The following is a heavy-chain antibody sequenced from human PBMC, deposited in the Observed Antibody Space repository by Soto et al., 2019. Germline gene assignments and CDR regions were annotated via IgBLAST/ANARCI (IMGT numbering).Heavy chain of an antibody. V-gene: IGHV3-13*05. J-gene: IGHJ6*02. CDR1: VFSLIDYE. CDR2: IGAARDP. CDR3: ARAYTGRLPRRADYYYALDV. D-gene: IGHD2-15*01. Sequence: GPLRLSFTVSVFSLIDYEIHWVPRSPGKALRWVSTIGAARDPYYTGSVKHRFTISRENARNSMFLQMNSVTVGDAAVYYCARAYTGRLPRRADYYYALDVWGQGIMVSVSS.